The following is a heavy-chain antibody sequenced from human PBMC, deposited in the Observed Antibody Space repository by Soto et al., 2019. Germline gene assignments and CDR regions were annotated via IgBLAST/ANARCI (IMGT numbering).Heavy chain of an antibody. CDR3: AGGIAARPLGY. J-gene: IGHJ4*02. CDR2: IYHSGST. Sequence: PSEILSLTCAVSGGSISSGGYSWSWIRQPPGKGLEWIGYIYHSGSTYYNPSLKSRVTISVDRSKNQFSLKLSSVTAADTAVYYCAGGIAARPLGYWGQGTLVTVSS. D-gene: IGHD6-6*01. CDR1: GGSISSGGYS. V-gene: IGHV4-30-2*01.